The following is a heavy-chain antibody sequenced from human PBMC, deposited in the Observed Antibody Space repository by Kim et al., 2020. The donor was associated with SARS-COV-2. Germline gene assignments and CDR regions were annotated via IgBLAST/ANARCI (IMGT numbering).Heavy chain of an antibody. V-gene: IGHV1-18*01. Sequence: ASVKVSCKASGYTFTSYGISWVRQAPGQGLEWMGWISAYNGNTNYAQKLQGRVTMTTDTSTSTAYMELRSLRSDDTAVYYCARETYYYDSSGYRGDDAFDIWGQGTMVTVSS. D-gene: IGHD3-22*01. CDR2: ISAYNGNT. CDR1: GYTFTSYG. CDR3: ARETYYYDSSGYRGDDAFDI. J-gene: IGHJ3*02.